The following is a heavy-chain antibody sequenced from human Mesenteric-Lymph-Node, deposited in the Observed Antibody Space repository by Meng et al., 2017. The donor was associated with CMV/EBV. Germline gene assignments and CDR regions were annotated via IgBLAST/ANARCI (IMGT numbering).Heavy chain of an antibody. Sequence: GGSLRLSCAASGFTISDYYMSWIRQAPGKGLEWISYMSNSDAMIFYADSLKGRFTISRDNVKNSLYLQMDSLRVEDTAVYYCARDVRSIDYWGQGTLVTVSS. V-gene: IGHV3-11*01. CDR1: GFTISDYY. D-gene: IGHD1-14*01. J-gene: IGHJ4*02. CDR2: MSNSDAMI. CDR3: ARDVRSIDY.